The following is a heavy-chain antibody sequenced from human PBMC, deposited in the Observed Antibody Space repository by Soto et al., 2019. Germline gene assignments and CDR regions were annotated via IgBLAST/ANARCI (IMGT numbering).Heavy chain of an antibody. Sequence: PGGSLRLSYAASGFTVSSNYMSWVRQAPGKGLEWISIIYSAGNTYYADSVEGRFTISRDNAKNSLYLQMNSLRAEDTAVYYCARDSGVTYYYDSGDYPYDAFDIWGQGTMVTVSS. V-gene: IGHV3-66*01. D-gene: IGHD3-22*01. J-gene: IGHJ3*02. CDR3: ARDSGVTYYYDSGDYPYDAFDI. CDR1: GFTVSSNY. CDR2: IYSAGNT.